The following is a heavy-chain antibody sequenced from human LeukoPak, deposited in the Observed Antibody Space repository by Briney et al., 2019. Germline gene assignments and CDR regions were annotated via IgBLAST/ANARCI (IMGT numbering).Heavy chain of an antibody. CDR3: AKAGQELLLWFGEGGVRYMDV. CDR1: GFTFNSYG. J-gene: IGHJ6*03. V-gene: IGHV3-23*01. CDR2: ISGSGGST. D-gene: IGHD3-10*01. Sequence: GGSLRLSCAASGFTFNSYGMTWVRQAPGKGLEWVSAISGSGGSTYYADSVKGRFTISRDNSKNTLYLQMNSLRAEDTAVYYCAKAGQELLLWFGEGGVRYMDVWGKGTTVTISS.